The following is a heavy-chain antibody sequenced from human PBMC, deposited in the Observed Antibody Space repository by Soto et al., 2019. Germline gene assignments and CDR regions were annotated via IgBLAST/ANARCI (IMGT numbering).Heavy chain of an antibody. V-gene: IGHV4-34*01. Sequence: LHTLSLTCALYAGPFSGYYWTCFRQPPGTGLEWLGEIHHGGITNDNPALKSRVSIAVDSFKNQFSVKLTSVAAGDTSVNCCARMKINGPFDYWGQGTLVT. CDR1: AGPFSGYY. CDR3: ARMKINGPFDY. D-gene: IGHD2-8*01. CDR2: IHHGGIT. J-gene: IGHJ4*02.